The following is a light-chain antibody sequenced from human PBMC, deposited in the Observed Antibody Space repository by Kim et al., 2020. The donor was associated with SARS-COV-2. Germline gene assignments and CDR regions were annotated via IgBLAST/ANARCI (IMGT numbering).Light chain of an antibody. Sequence: ASAGERVTITCRASQRISSWLAWYQQKPGKAPKLLIYDASSLESGVPSRFSGSGSGTEFTLTISSLQPDDFATYYCQQYNNYPHTFGGGTKVDIK. CDR2: DAS. CDR1: QRISSW. J-gene: IGKJ4*01. V-gene: IGKV1-5*01. CDR3: QQYNNYPHT.